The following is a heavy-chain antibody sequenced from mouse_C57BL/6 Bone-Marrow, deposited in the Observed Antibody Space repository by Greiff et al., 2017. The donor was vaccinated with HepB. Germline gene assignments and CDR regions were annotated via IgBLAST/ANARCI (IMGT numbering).Heavy chain of an antibody. J-gene: IGHJ2*01. CDR1: GFTFSDYY. CDR3: ARSGITYYFDY. CDR2: ISNGGGST. V-gene: IGHV5-12*01. D-gene: IGHD1-1*01. Sequence: DVKLVESGGGLVQPGGSLKLSCAASGFTFSDYYMYWVRQTPEKRLEWVAYISNGGGSTYYPDTVKGRFTISRDNAKNTLYLQMSRLKSEDTAMYYCARSGITYYFDYWGQGTTLTVSS.